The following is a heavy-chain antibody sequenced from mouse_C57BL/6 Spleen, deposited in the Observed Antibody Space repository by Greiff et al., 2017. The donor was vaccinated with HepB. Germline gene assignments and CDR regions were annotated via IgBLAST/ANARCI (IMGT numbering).Heavy chain of an antibody. V-gene: IGHV1-61*01. CDR3: ARNDYGSSGAMDY. D-gene: IGHD1-1*01. CDR2: IYPSDSET. J-gene: IGHJ4*01. Sequence: QVQLKQPGAELVRPGSSVKLSCKASGYTFTSYWMDWVKQRPGQGLEWIGNIYPSDSETHYNQKFKDKATLTVDKSSSTAYMQLSSLTSEDSAVYYCARNDYGSSGAMDYWGQGTSVTVSS. CDR1: GYTFTSYW.